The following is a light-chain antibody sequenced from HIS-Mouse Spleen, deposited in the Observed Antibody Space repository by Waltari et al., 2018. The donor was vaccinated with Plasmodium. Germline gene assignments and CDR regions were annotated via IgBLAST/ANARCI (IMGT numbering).Light chain of an antibody. V-gene: IGLV3-1*01. CDR1: KLGDKY. CDR2: QDS. Sequence: SYELTQPPSVSVPPGQTASITCSGDKLGDKYACWYQQKPGHSPVLVIYQDSKRPSGIPERFSGSNSGNTATLTISGTQAMDEADYYCQAWDSSTAVVFGGGTKLTVL. CDR3: QAWDSSTAVV. J-gene: IGLJ2*01.